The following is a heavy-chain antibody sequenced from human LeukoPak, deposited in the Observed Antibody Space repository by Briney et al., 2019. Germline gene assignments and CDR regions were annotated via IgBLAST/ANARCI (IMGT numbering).Heavy chain of an antibody. D-gene: IGHD2-2*01. CDR2: ISSSGSTI. Sequence: PGGSLRLSCAASGFTFRDYYMIWIRQAPGKGLEWVSYISSSGSTIYYADSVKGRFTISRDNAKNSLYLQMNSLRAEDTAVYYCARGRRRGVVPAATSFDPWGQGTLVTASS. CDR3: ARGRRRGVVPAATSFDP. J-gene: IGHJ5*02. CDR1: GFTFRDYY. V-gene: IGHV3-11*01.